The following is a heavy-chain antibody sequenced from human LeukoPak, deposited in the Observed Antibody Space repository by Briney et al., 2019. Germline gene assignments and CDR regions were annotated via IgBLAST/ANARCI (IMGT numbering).Heavy chain of an antibody. CDR2: INAGNGNT. CDR3: ARPIGYSGGGFDL. Sequence: ASVTVSCTASGYTFTSYAMHWVRQAPGQRLEWMGWINAGNGNTKYSQNFQGRVTFTRDTSASTAYMELSSLRSEDTAVYYCARPIGYSGGGFDLWGRGTLVTVSS. J-gene: IGHJ2*01. CDR1: GYTFTSYA. D-gene: IGHD6-19*01. V-gene: IGHV1-3*01.